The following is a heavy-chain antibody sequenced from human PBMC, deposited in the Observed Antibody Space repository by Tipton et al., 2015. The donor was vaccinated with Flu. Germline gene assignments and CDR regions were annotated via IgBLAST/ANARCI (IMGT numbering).Heavy chain of an antibody. CDR2: VYHSGSP. Sequence: TLSLTCTVSGYSISSSFYWGWIRQLPGKGLEWVGSVYHSGSPYSNPSLKSRVTISVDRSKNQFSLKLSSVTAADTAIYYCARESPPDVWGQGTTVTVSS. CDR3: ARESPPDV. J-gene: IGHJ6*02. V-gene: IGHV4-38-2*02. CDR1: GYSISSSFY.